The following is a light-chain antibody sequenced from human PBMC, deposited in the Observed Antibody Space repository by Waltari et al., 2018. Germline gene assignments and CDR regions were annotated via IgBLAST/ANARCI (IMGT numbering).Light chain of an antibody. CDR2: WAS. CDR3: QQHYGTPRT. Sequence: DIVMTQSTDSLAVSLGERATINCQSRQSVLYSSNNKNYLAWYQQKPGQPPKLIIYWASTRESGVPDRFSGSGSGTDFTLTISSLQAEDVAVYYCQQHYGTPRTFGQGTKLEIK. V-gene: IGKV4-1*01. J-gene: IGKJ2*01. CDR1: QSVLYSSNNKNY.